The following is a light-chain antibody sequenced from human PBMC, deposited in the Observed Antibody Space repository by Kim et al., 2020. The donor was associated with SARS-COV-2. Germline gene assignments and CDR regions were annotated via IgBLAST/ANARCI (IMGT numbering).Light chain of an antibody. V-gene: IGLV2-18*02. CDR2: EVS. J-gene: IGLJ1*01. CDR3: SSYTYSSTVV. Sequence: GQSVTRSCTGTRSDDASYNRVAWYQQTPGTAPKHMIYEVSNRPAGVPDRFSGSKSGNTASLSISGLQAEDESDYYCSSYTYSSTVVFGTGTKVTVL. CDR1: RSDDASYNR.